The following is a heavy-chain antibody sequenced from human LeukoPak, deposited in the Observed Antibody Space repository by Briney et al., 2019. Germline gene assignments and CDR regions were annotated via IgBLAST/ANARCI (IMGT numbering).Heavy chain of an antibody. V-gene: IGHV3-48*04. J-gene: IGHJ3*02. CDR3: ARTSADDAFDI. Sequence: KTGGSLRLSCAASGFTFSSYSMNWVRQAPGKGLEWVSYISSSSSTIYYADSVKGRFTISRDNAKNSLYLQMNSLRAEDTAVYYCARTSADDAFDIWGQGTMVTVSS. CDR2: ISSSSSTI. CDR1: GFTFSSYS.